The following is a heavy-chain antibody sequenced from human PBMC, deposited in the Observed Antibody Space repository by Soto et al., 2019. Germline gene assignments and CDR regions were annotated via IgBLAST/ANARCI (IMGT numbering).Heavy chain of an antibody. Sequence: SETLSLTCTVSGGSISSYYWSWIRQPPGKGLEWIGYIYYSGSTNYNPSLKSRVTISVDTSKNQFSLKLSSVTAADTAVYYCARAVAARPRRTYYYYYMDVWGKGTTVTVSS. J-gene: IGHJ6*03. CDR1: GGSISSYY. D-gene: IGHD6-6*01. CDR2: IYYSGST. V-gene: IGHV4-59*01. CDR3: ARAVAARPRRTYYYYYMDV.